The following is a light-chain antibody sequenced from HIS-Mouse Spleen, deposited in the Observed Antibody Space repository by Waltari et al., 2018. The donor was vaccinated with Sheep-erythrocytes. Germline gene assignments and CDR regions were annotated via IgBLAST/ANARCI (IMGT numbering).Light chain of an antibody. CDR3: QSYDSSLSGYVV. CDR2: GNS. J-gene: IGLJ2*01. Sequence: QSVLTQPPSVSGAPGQRVTISRTGSRSNIAAGYDVHWYQQLPGTAPKLLIYGNSNRPSGVPDRFSGSKSGTSASLAITGLQAEDEADYYCQSYDSSLSGYVVFGGGTKLTVL. V-gene: IGLV1-40*01. CDR1: RSNIAAGYD.